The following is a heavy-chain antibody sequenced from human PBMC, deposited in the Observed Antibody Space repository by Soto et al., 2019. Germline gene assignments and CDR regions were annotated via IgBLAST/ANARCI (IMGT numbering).Heavy chain of an antibody. J-gene: IGHJ5*02. CDR1: GASISGFC. D-gene: IGHD1-1*01. CDR3: VRDGTKTLRDWFDP. CDR2: IYATGTT. V-gene: IGHV4-4*07. Sequence: SATLSLTCTVSGASISGFCWSWIRKSAGKGLEWIGRIYATGTTDYNPSLKSRVMMSVDTSKKQFSLKLRSVTAADTAVYYCVRDGTKTLRDWFDPWGQGISVTVSS.